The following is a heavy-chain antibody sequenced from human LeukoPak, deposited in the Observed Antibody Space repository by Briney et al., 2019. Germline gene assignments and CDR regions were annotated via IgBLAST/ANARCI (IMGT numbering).Heavy chain of an antibody. J-gene: IGHJ4*02. D-gene: IGHD3-22*01. CDR2: INSDGSRT. Sequence: GGSLRLSCAASGFTFSSYWMHWVRQAPGKGLVWVSRINSDGSRTSYADSVKGRMTISRDNSKNTLYLQMNSLRAEDTAVYYCARGGYYDSSGYYPFDYWGQGTLVTVSS. CDR1: GFTFSSYW. V-gene: IGHV3-74*01. CDR3: ARGGYYDSSGYYPFDY.